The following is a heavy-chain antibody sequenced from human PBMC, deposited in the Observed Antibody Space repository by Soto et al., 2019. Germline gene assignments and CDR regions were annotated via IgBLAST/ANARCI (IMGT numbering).Heavy chain of an antibody. V-gene: IGHV3-15*07. CDR1: GFTFSSAW. CDR3: TTVTGYCSSTSCPWDLHYYGMDV. J-gene: IGHJ6*02. D-gene: IGHD2-2*01. Sequence: PGGSLRLSCAASGFTFSSAWMNWVRQAPGKGLEWVGRIKSKTDGGTTDYAAPVKGRFTISRDDSKNTLYLQMNSLKTEDTAVYYCTTVTGYCSSTSCPWDLHYYGMDVWGQGTTVTVSS. CDR2: IKSKTDGGTT.